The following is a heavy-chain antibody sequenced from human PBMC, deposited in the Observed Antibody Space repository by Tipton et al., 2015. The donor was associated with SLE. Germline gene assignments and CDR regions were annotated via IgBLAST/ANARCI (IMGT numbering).Heavy chain of an antibody. J-gene: IGHJ5*02. CDR3: AGGEWAYNWFDP. D-gene: IGHD3-10*01. Sequence: TLSLTCAVSGGSISSIKWWSWVRQPPGKGLEWIGEIYHSGSTNYNPSLKSRVTISVDTSKNQFSLKLSSVTAADTAVYYCAGGEWAYNWFDPWGQGTLVTVSS. CDR1: GGSISSIKW. CDR2: IYHSGST. V-gene: IGHV4-4*02.